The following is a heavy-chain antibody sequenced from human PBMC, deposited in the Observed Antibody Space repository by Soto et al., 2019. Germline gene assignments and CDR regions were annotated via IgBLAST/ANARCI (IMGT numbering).Heavy chain of an antibody. J-gene: IGHJ4*02. CDR1: CGSISSSGYY. CDR2: IYYSGST. Sequence: SETLSLTSSVSCGSISSSGYYWSLIRQPPGKGLEWIGSIYYSGSTYYNPSLKGRVTISVDTSKNQFSLKLSSVTAADTAVYYCARQAVHVLRFLEWLLNFDYWGQGTLVTVSS. V-gene: IGHV4-39*01. D-gene: IGHD3-3*01. CDR3: ARQAVHVLRFLEWLLNFDY.